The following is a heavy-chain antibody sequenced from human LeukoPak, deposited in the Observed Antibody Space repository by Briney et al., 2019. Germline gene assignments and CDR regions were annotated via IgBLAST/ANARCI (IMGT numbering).Heavy chain of an antibody. CDR1: GGSISSYY. Sequence: SETLSLTCTVSGGSISSYYWSWIRQPPGKGLEWIGYIYYSGSTNYNPSLKSRVTISVDTSKNQFSLKLSSMTAADTAVYYCAREGVGGTTDAFDIWGQGTMVTVSS. V-gene: IGHV4-59*01. CDR2: IYYSGST. CDR3: AREGVGGTTDAFDI. J-gene: IGHJ3*02. D-gene: IGHD1-7*01.